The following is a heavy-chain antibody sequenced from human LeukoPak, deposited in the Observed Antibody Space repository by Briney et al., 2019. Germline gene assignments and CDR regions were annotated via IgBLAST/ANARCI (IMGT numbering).Heavy chain of an antibody. CDR3: ARDRDGSGSYYNGAGGDYYYGMDV. Sequence: PSETLSLTCTVSGYSISSGYYWGWIRQPPGKGLEWIGSIYHSGSTYYNPSLKSRVTISVDTSKNQFSLKLSSVTAADTAVYYCARDRDGSGSYYNGAGGDYYYGMDVWGQGTTVTVSS. CDR1: GYSISSGYY. CDR2: IYHSGST. J-gene: IGHJ6*02. D-gene: IGHD3-10*01. V-gene: IGHV4-38-2*02.